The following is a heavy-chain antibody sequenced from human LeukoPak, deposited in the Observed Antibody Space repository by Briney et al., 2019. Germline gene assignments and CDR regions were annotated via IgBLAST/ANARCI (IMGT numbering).Heavy chain of an antibody. CDR1: GFTFSTYW. J-gene: IGHJ6*03. Sequence: GGSLRLSCAASGFTFSTYWMAWVRQAPGKGLEWVANIKYDGIEKYYVDSVKGRFTISRDNAKKSLYLQMNSLRAEDTAVYYCAKAGFLEWLTHYYYYYYMDVWGKGTTVTVSS. CDR2: IKYDGIEK. D-gene: IGHD3-3*01. V-gene: IGHV3-7*03. CDR3: AKAGFLEWLTHYYYYYYMDV.